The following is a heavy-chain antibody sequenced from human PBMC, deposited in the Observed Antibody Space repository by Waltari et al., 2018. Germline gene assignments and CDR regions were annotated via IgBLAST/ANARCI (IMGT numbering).Heavy chain of an antibody. CDR2: INPNSGGT. CDR1: GYTFTGYY. V-gene: IGHV1-2*06. D-gene: IGHD2-2*01. J-gene: IGHJ4*02. Sequence: QVQLVQSGAEVKKPGASVKVSCKASGYTFTGYYMHWVRQAPGQGLEWMGRINPNSGGTNEAQKFQGRVTMTRDTSISTAYMELSRLRSDDTAVYYCASYCSSTSCSDRNFDYWGQGTLVTVSS. CDR3: ASYCSSTSCSDRNFDY.